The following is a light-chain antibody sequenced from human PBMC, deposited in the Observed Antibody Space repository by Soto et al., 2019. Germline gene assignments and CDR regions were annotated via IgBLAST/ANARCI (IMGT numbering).Light chain of an antibody. CDR2: KAS. CDR1: QRIANW. Sequence: DIQMTQSPSTLSASVGDRVTITCRASQRIANWVAWYQQRPGKAPSLLIYKASTLQTGVPSRFSGSGAGTEFTLTINGLQPDDFATYYRQQYSTYRTFGQGTKVEV. V-gene: IGKV1-5*03. J-gene: IGKJ1*01. CDR3: QQYSTYRT.